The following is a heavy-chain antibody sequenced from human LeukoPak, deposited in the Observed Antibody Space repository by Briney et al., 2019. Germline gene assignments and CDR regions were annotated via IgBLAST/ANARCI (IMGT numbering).Heavy chain of an antibody. J-gene: IGHJ3*02. CDR1: GFIFSRYW. Sequence: GGSLRLSCAASGFIFSRYWMAWVRQAPGKGLEWVANIKQDGNKEYYVDSVKGRFTISRDNAKNSLYLQMNALRADDTAVYYCATDPPFYDESFDIWGQGTVVTVSS. CDR3: ATDPPFYDESFDI. V-gene: IGHV3-7*01. D-gene: IGHD2/OR15-2a*01. CDR2: IKQDGNKE.